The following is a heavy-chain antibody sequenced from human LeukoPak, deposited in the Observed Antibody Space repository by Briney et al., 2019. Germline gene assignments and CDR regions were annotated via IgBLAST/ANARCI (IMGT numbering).Heavy chain of an antibody. CDR3: ATNAGHCSRTSCSWFDP. Sequence: SETLSLTCSVSGGSISGYYWTWIRQPAGKGLEWIGRVYTSGSTHYNPSLKTRLTMSVDTSKNQFSLKLSSVTAADTAVYYCATNAGHCSRTSCSWFDPWGQGSLVTVSS. D-gene: IGHD2-2*01. V-gene: IGHV4-4*07. J-gene: IGHJ5*02. CDR1: GGSISGYY. CDR2: VYTSGST.